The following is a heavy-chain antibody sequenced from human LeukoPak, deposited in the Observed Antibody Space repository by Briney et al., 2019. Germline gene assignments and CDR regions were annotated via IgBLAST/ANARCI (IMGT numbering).Heavy chain of an antibody. CDR3: ARGRSSSSWILSRRLFDY. D-gene: IGHD6-13*01. J-gene: IGHJ4*02. CDR2: MNPNSGNT. V-gene: IGHV1-8*03. CDR1: GYTFTSYD. Sequence: GASVKVSCKASGYTFTSYDINWVRQATGQGLEWMGWMNPNSGNTGYAQKFQGRVTTTRNTSISTAYMELSSLRSEDTAVYYCARGRSSSSWILSRRLFDYWGQGTLVTVSS.